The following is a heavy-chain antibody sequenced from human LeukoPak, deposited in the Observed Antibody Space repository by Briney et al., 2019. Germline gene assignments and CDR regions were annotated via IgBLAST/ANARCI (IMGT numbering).Heavy chain of an antibody. V-gene: IGHV4-30-4*01. CDR2: IYYSGST. CDR3: ASLRIYSSSYYFDY. Sequence: SETLSLTCTVSGGSISSGDYYWSWIRQPPGKGLEWIGYIYYSGSTYYNPSLKSRVTISVDTSKNQFSLELSSVTAADTAVYYCASLRIYSSSYYFDYWGQGTLVTVSS. D-gene: IGHD6-13*01. J-gene: IGHJ4*02. CDR1: GGSISSGDYY.